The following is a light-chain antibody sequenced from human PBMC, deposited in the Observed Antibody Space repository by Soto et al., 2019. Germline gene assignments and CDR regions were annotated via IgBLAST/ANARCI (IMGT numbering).Light chain of an antibody. J-gene: IGKJ4*01. CDR1: QGISSY. Sequence: IQLTQSPSSLSASVGDRVTITCRASQGISSYLGCYQQKPGKAPKLLIYGSSTLQSGVPSRFSGSGSGTDFALTISSLQPEDFATYYCQQLNKYPSTFGGGTKVDIK. CDR2: GSS. V-gene: IGKV1-9*01. CDR3: QQLNKYPST.